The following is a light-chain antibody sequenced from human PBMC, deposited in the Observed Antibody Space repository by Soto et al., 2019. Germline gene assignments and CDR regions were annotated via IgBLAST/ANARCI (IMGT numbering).Light chain of an antibody. CDR2: VAS. J-gene: IGKJ2*01. CDR3: QQSFSSPPT. CDR1: QSINTY. Sequence: DIQMTQSPSSLSASVGDRVTITCRASQSINTYVSWCQQKPGKAPKVLIYVASTLQSGVPSRFSGSGSGTDFTLTISSLQPEDFATYYCQQSFSSPPTFGQGTKV. V-gene: IGKV1-39*01.